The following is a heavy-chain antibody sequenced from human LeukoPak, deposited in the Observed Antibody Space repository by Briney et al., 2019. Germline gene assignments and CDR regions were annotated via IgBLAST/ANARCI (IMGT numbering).Heavy chain of an antibody. J-gene: IGHJ4*02. CDR3: AKGVVAVTTFDY. V-gene: IGHV3-23*01. D-gene: IGHD4-11*01. Sequence: PGGSLRLSCAASGFTFSSYAMSWVRQAPGKGLEWVSAISGSGGNTYSADSVKGRFIITRDNSKNTLYLQMNSLRDEDTAVYYCAKGVVAVTTFDYWGQGTLVIVSS. CDR1: GFTFSSYA. CDR2: ISGSGGNT.